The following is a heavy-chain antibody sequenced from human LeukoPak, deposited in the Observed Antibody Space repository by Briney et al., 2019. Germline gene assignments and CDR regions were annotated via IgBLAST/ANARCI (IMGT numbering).Heavy chain of an antibody. Sequence: GGSLRLSCAASGFTFSGSTMNWVRQAPGKGLEWVSFISTSSSYIYYADSVRGRFTISRDNAKNSLYLQMNSLRAEDTAVYYCARELTGTKSFDYWGQGTLVTVSS. CDR1: GFTFSGST. CDR2: ISTSSSYI. J-gene: IGHJ4*02. V-gene: IGHV3-21*01. D-gene: IGHD1-7*01. CDR3: ARELTGTKSFDY.